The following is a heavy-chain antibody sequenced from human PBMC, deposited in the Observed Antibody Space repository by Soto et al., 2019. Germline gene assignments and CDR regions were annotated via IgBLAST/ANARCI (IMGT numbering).Heavy chain of an antibody. D-gene: IGHD6-19*01. V-gene: IGHV4-61*03. CDR1: GGSISSDSYY. CDR3: ARGVVGAAVLPPVKWFDP. Sequence: SETLSLTCTVSGGSISSDSYYWSWIRQHPGKGLEWIGYIYHSGSINYSPSLKSRVTISVDKSKNHFSLKLTSVTAADTAVYFCARGVVGAAVLPPVKWFDPWGQGTLVTVSS. CDR2: IYHSGSI. J-gene: IGHJ5*02.